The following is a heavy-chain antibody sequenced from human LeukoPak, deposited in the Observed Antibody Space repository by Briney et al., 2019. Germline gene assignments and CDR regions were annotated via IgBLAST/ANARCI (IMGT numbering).Heavy chain of an antibody. CDR3: ARSSLAVADYYYYGMDV. Sequence: SETLSLTCTVSGGSISSYYWSWIRQPPGKGLEWIGYIYYSGSTNYNPSLKSRVTISVDTSKNQFSLKLSSVTAADTAVYYCARSSLAVADYYYYGMDVWGQGTTVTVSS. CDR2: IYYSGST. V-gene: IGHV4-59*01. CDR1: GGSISSYY. J-gene: IGHJ6*02. D-gene: IGHD6-19*01.